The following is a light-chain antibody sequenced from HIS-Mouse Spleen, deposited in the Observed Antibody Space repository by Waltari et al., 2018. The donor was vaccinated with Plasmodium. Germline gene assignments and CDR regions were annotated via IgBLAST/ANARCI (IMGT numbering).Light chain of an antibody. CDR2: QDS. CDR3: QAWDSITVV. CDR1: KLGDKY. J-gene: IGLJ2*01. V-gene: IGLV3-1*01. Sequence: SYELTQPPSVSVSPGQTASITCSGDKLGDKYACWYQQKPGKSPVMGIYQDSKRPSGIPERFSGSNSGNTATLTMSGSQAIDEADYYCQAWDSITVVFGGGTKLTVL.